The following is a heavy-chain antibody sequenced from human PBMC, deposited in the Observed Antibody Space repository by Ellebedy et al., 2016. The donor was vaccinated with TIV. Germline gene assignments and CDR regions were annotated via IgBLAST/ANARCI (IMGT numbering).Heavy chain of an antibody. CDR2: INPSGGST. V-gene: IGHV1-46*04. D-gene: IGHD5-24*01. J-gene: IGHJ4*02. CDR3: AREGGDGYNYGPFDY. Sequence: AASVKVSCKASGYTFSSYFMHWVRQAPGQGLEWMGIINPSGGSTTYAQNLQGRVTMTRDTSTSTVYMELSSLTSDDTAVYYCAREGGDGYNYGPFDYWGQGTLVTVSS. CDR1: GYTFSSYF.